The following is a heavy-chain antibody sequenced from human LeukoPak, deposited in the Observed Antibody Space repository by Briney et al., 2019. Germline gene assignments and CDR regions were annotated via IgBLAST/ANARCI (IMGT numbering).Heavy chain of an antibody. CDR2: ISGSGGST. J-gene: IGHJ5*02. V-gene: IGHV3-23*01. CDR3: AKDLFSKQPSPNWFDP. Sequence: GGSLRLSCAASGFTFSSYAMSWVRQAPGKGLEWVSAISGSGGSTYYADSVKGRFTISRDNSKNTLYLQMNSLRAEDTAVYYCAKDLFSKQPSPNWFDPWGQGTLVTVSS. CDR1: GFTFSSYA. D-gene: IGHD1/OR15-1a*01.